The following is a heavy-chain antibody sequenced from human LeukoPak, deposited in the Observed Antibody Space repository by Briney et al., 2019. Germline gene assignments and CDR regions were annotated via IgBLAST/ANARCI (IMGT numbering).Heavy chain of an antibody. Sequence: GGSPRLSCAASGFTFNSYSMDWVRQAPRKGLEWDSSISSSSSYIYYADSVKGRFTISRDNAKNSLYLQMNSLRAEDTAVYYCAYLSISMIVVEWGQGTLVTVSS. CDR2: ISSSSSYI. D-gene: IGHD3-22*01. V-gene: IGHV3-21*01. CDR1: GFTFNSYS. CDR3: AYLSISMIVVE. J-gene: IGHJ4*02.